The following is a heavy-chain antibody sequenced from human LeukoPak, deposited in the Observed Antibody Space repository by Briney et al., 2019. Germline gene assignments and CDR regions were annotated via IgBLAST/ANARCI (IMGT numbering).Heavy chain of an antibody. J-gene: IGHJ6*02. Sequence: PGRALRLSCAASGFTFSSYAMHWVRQGPGKGLEWGGVISYVGSNKYYADSVKGRFTISRDNSKNTLYLQMNSLSAEDTAVYYCARGSAGVDYSWRVDYGMDVWGQGTTVTVSS. D-gene: IGHD2-15*01. CDR2: ISYVGSNK. CDR1: GFTFSSYA. CDR3: ARGSAGVDYSWRVDYGMDV. V-gene: IGHV3-30*01.